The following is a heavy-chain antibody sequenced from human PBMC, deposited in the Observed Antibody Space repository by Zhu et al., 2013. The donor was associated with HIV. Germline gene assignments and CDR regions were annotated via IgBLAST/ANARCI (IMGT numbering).Heavy chain of an antibody. D-gene: IGHD2-2*01. Sequence: QVQLVQSGAEVKKPGASVKVSCKASGYTFTGYDINWVRQATGVGLEWMGWMNPNSSNAGYAQKFQGRVTMTRNISLSTAYLELSSLRSEDTAVYYCARDHARMPFDIWGQGTMVTVSS. V-gene: IGHV1-8*01. CDR1: GYTFTGYD. J-gene: IGHJ3*02. CDR2: MNPNSSNA. CDR3: ARDHARMPFDI.